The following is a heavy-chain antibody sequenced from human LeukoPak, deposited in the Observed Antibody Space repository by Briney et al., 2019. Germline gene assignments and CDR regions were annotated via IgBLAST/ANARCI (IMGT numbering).Heavy chain of an antibody. CDR1: GGSINSYY. Sequence: PSETLSLTCSVSGGSINSYYWSWIRQPPGKGLEWIGYIYYGGSTKYNPSLKSRVTISVDTSKNQFSLKLSSVTAADTAVYFCARDGWEDHFASGRYASWFDPWGQGTLVAVSS. D-gene: IGHD3-10*01. V-gene: IGHV4-59*01. J-gene: IGHJ5*02. CDR3: ARDGWEDHFASGRYASWFDP. CDR2: IYYGGST.